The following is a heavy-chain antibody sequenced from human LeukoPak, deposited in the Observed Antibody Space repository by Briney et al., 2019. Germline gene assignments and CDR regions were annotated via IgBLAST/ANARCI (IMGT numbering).Heavy chain of an antibody. J-gene: IGHJ4*02. V-gene: IGHV3-33*01. CDR1: RFTFTDYG. CDR2: IWYDGSGK. CDR3: ARDWCGGGSCYYFDH. Sequence: GGSLRLSCAASRFTFTDYGMHWVRHPPGKGLEWVALIWYDGSGKYYADSVKGRFTISRDNSKNTLYLQMNSLRAEDTAVYYCARDWCGGGSCYYFDHWGQGTLVTVSS. D-gene: IGHD2-15*01.